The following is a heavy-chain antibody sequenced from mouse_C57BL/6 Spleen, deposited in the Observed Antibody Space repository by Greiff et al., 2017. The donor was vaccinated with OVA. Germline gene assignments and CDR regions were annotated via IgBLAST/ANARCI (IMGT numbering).Heavy chain of an antibody. CDR2: INPSTGGT. J-gene: IGHJ3*01. CDR3: ARENPFAY. Sequence: EVKLMESGPELVKPGASVKISCKASGYSFTGYYMNWVKQSPEKSLEWIGEINPSTGGTTYNQKFKAKATLTVDKSSSTAYMQLKSLTSEDSAVYYCARENPFAYWGQGTLVTVSA. CDR1: GYSFTGYY. V-gene: IGHV1-42*01.